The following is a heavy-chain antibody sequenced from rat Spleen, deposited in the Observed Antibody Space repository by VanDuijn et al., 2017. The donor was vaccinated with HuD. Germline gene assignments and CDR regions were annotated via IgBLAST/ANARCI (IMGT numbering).Heavy chain of an antibody. D-gene: IGHD3-3*01. CDR3: VREGPVTRYFDC. CDR2: MWYDGDT. J-gene: IGHJ1*01. Sequence: QVQLKESGPGLVQPSETLSLTCTVSGFSLTTYSVSWVRQPSGKGPEWMGKMWYDGDTAYNTVLKSRLSISRDTSKNQVFLKVNSLQSEDTTTDYCVREGPVTRYFDCWGPGTMVTVSS. CDR1: GFSLTTYS. V-gene: IGHV2-34*01.